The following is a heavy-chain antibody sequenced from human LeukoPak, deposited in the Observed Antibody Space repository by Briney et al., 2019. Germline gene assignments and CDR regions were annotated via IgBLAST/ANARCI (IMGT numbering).Heavy chain of an antibody. CDR3: TPGPN. Sequence: GGSLRLSCAASGFTFSNAWMSWVRQAPGKGLEWVGSIKSKTDGGTTDYAAPVKGRFTIPRDDSKNTLYLQINSLKTEDTAVYYCTPGPNWGQGTLVTVSS. CDR1: GFTFSNAW. J-gene: IGHJ4*02. CDR2: IKSKTDGGTT. V-gene: IGHV3-15*01.